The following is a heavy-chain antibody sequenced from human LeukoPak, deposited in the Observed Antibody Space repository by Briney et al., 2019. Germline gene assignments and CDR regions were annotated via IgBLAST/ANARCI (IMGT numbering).Heavy chain of an antibody. D-gene: IGHD6-19*01. J-gene: IGHJ4*02. CDR1: GFTFSSYSM. CDR2: IYHSGST. CDR3: ARVESGWYSFDY. V-gene: IGHV4-4*02. Sequence: GSLRLSCAASGFTFSSYSMNWVRQAPGKGLEWIGEIYHSGSTNYNPSLKSRVTISVDKSKNQFSLKLSSVTAADTAVYYCARVESGWYSFDYWGQGTLVTVSS.